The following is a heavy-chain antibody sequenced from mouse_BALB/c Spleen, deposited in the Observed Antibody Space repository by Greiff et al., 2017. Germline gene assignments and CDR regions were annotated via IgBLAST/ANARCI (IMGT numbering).Heavy chain of an antibody. CDR2: ILPGSGST. Sequence: VQLQQSGAELMKPGASVKISCKATGYTFSSYWIAWVKQRPGHGLEWIGEILPGSGSTNYNEKFKGKATFTADTSSNTAYMQLSSLTSEDSAVYYCARSGETVGAMDYWGQGTSVTVSS. V-gene: IGHV1-9*01. CDR3: ARSGETVGAMDY. D-gene: IGHD1-1*01. J-gene: IGHJ4*01. CDR1: GYTFSSYW.